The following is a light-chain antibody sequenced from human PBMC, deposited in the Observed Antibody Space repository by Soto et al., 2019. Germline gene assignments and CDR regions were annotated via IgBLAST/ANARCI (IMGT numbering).Light chain of an antibody. CDR2: HTS. CDR3: QQSDTTPYT. V-gene: IGKV1-39*01. CDR1: QTIGTF. J-gene: IGKJ2*01. Sequence: DIQMTQSLSSLSASVGDRVTIACRASQTIGTFLNWYQQEPGKAPKVLIYHTSSLQYGVPSRFSGSGSGTDFTLTISSLQPEDFASYFCQQSDTTPYTFGQGTILEI.